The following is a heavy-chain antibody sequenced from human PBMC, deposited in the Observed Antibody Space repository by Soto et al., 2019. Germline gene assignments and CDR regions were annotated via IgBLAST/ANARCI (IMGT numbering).Heavy chain of an antibody. D-gene: IGHD3-10*01. CDR2: IYHSGST. Sequence: PSETLSLTCAVSGGSISSSNWWSWVRQPPGKGLEWIGEIYHSGSTNYNPSLKSRVTISVDKSKNQFSLKLSSVTAADTAVYYCARVNLIAYYYGSGCYYPPLYFDYWGQGTLVTVSS. CDR3: ARVNLIAYYYGSGCYYPPLYFDY. V-gene: IGHV4-4*02. J-gene: IGHJ4*02. CDR1: GGSISSSNW.